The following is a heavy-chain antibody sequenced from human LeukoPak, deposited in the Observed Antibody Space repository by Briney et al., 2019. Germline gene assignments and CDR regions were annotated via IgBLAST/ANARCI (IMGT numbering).Heavy chain of an antibody. CDR3: ARAFFYSGSYGHYYYYMDV. D-gene: IGHD1-26*01. V-gene: IGHV4-4*07. CDR1: GGSISSYY. J-gene: IGHJ6*03. Sequence: SETLSLTCTVSGGSISSYYWSWIRQPAGKGLEWIGRIYTSGSTNYNPSLKSRVTMSVDTSKNQFSLKLSSVTAADTAVYYCARAFFYSGSYGHYYYYMDVWGKGTTVTASS. CDR2: IYTSGST.